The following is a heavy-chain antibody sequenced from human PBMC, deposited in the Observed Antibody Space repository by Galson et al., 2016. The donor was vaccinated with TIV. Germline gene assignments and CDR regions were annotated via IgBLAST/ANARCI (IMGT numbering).Heavy chain of an antibody. J-gene: IGHJ4*02. CDR1: GFTFGSYV. CDR2: VSGSGLST. D-gene: IGHD2-8*01. CDR3: EKDTDKGPQGVFFHH. Sequence: SLRLSCAASGFTFGSYVMHWVRQAPGKGLEWVSSVSGSGLSTYYADSMKGRFTISRHTSKNMVYLQMNSLRAEDTAIYFCEKDTDKGPQGVFFHHWGQGTLATVSS. V-gene: IGHV3-23*01.